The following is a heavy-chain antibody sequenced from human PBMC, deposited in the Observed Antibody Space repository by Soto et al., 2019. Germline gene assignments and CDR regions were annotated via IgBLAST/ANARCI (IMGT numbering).Heavy chain of an antibody. V-gene: IGHV1-69*06. CDR2: IIPIFDTA. D-gene: IGHD2-15*01. CDR1: GGTFSSDA. CDR3: ARDPGRSETKWRVRQVADGVYYNMDV. J-gene: IGHJ6*02. Sequence: QMQLMQSGAEVKKPRSSVKVTCKATGGTFSSDAISWVRQAPGQGLEWMGGIIPIFDTAKYAQKVQGRVTHTADKSTSTPYMERSSLRSEDTAVYYCARDPGRSETKWRVRQVADGVYYNMDVWGQGTTVTVSS.